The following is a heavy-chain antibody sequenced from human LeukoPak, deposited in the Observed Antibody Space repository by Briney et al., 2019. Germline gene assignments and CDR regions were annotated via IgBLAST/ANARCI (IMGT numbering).Heavy chain of an antibody. Sequence: GGSLSLSCAASGFTVSNNYMSWVRQAPGKGLEWVSVIYTGVSTYYAASVKGRFAISRDNSKNTLYLQMNSLRAEDTGVYYCARVRPHPIIDVWGKGTTVTVSS. CDR2: IYTGVST. J-gene: IGHJ6*03. CDR1: GFTVSNNY. D-gene: IGHD6-6*01. V-gene: IGHV3-53*01. CDR3: ARVRPHPIIDV.